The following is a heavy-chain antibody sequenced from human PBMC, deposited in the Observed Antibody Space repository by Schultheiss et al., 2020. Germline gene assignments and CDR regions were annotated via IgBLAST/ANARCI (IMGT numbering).Heavy chain of an antibody. CDR1: GGSISSSSYY. J-gene: IGHJ4*02. V-gene: IGHV4-39*01. D-gene: IGHD5-24*01. Sequence: SETLSLTCTVSGGSISSSSYYWSWIRQPPGKGLEWIGYIYYSGSTYYNPSLKSRVTISVDTSKNQFSLKLSSVTAADTAVYYCARHEDGYNSYYFDYWGQGTLVTVSS. CDR3: ARHEDGYNSYYFDY. CDR2: IYYSGST.